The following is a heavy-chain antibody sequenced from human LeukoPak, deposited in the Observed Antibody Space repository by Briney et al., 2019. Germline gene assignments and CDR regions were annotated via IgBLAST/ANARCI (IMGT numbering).Heavy chain of an antibody. Sequence: GASVKVSCKASGYTFTSYGISWVRQAPGQGLEWMGWISAHNGNTNYAQKLQGRVTMTTDTSTSTAYMELRSLRSDDTAVYYCARDTYGGNEYYYYYGMDVWGQGTTVTVSS. J-gene: IGHJ6*02. V-gene: IGHV1-18*01. CDR1: GYTFTSYG. CDR2: ISAHNGNT. CDR3: ARDTYGGNEYYYYYGMDV. D-gene: IGHD4-23*01.